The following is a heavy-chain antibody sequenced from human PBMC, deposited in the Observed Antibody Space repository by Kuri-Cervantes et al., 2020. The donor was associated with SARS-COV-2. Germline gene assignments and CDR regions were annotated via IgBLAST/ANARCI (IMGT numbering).Heavy chain of an antibody. CDR2: IYYSGST. Sequence: LSCTVSGGSISSYYWSWIRQPPGKGLEWIGYIYYSGSTNYNPSLKSRVTISVDTSKNQFSLKLSSVTAADTAVYYCRRASYCGGDCYSDAFDIWGQGTMVTVSS. D-gene: IGHD2-21*01. V-gene: IGHV4-59*12. CDR1: GGSISSYY. J-gene: IGHJ3*02. CDR3: RRASYCGGDCYSDAFDI.